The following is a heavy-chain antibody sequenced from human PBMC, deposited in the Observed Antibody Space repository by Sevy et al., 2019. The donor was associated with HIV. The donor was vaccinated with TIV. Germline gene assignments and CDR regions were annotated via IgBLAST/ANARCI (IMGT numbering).Heavy chain of an antibody. V-gene: IGHV3-30-3*01. D-gene: IGHD2-2*01. CDR1: GFTFSSYA. J-gene: IGHJ4*02. Sequence: GGSLRLSCAASGFTFSSYAMHWVRQAPGKGLEWVAVISYDGSNKYYADSVKGRFTISTDNSKNTLYLQMNSLRAEDTAVYYCTLLEGYCSSTSCPFHFDYWGQGTLVTVSS. CDR3: TLLEGYCSSTSCPFHFDY. CDR2: ISYDGSNK.